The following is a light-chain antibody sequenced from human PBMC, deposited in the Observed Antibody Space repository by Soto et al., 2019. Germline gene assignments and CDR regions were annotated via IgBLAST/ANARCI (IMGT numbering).Light chain of an antibody. Sequence: EVELTQSPDILSVSPGETATLSCRASQSVRSNLAWYQQKPGQAPRLLIYGASTRATGIPARFSGSGSGREFTLTISSLQSEDFAVYYCQRYNNWPLTFGGGTKVESK. CDR2: GAS. CDR1: QSVRSN. CDR3: QRYNNWPLT. V-gene: IGKV3-15*01. J-gene: IGKJ4*01.